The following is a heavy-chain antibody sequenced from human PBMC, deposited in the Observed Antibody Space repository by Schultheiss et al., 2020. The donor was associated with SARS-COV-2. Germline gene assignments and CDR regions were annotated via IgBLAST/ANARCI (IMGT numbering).Heavy chain of an antibody. Sequence: GGSLRLSCAASGFTVSSNYMSWVRQAPGKGLEWVSVIYSGGSTYYADSVKGRFTISRDNSKNTLYLQMNSLRAEDTAVYYCAKDKLYCSSTSCYRRKIGGGYYMDVWGKGTTVTVSS. V-gene: IGHV3-53*01. CDR3: AKDKLYCSSTSCYRRKIGGGYYMDV. CDR1: GFTVSSNY. CDR2: IYSGGST. D-gene: IGHD2-2*01. J-gene: IGHJ6*03.